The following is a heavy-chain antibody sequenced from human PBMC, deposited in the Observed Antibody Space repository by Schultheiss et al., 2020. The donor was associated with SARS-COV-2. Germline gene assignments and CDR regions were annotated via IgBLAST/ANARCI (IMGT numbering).Heavy chain of an antibody. CDR3: ARGWYNWNYYYYGMDV. CDR2: IYYSGST. Sequence: SETLSLTCTVSGGSISSSSYYWGWIRQPPGKGLEWIGSIYYSGSTYYNPSLKSRVTISVDTSKNQFSLKLSSVTAADTAVYYCARGWYNWNYYYYGMDVWGQGTTVTVSS. CDR1: GGSISSSSYY. V-gene: IGHV4-39*01. D-gene: IGHD1-20*01. J-gene: IGHJ6*02.